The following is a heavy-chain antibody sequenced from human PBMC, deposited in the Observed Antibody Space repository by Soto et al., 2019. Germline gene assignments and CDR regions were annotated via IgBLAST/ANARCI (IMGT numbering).Heavy chain of an antibody. D-gene: IGHD2-15*01. CDR3: ARTLRGYCSGGSCDGSWFDP. J-gene: IGHJ5*02. CDR1: GGSISRYY. V-gene: IGHV4-59*01. Sequence: SETLSLTCTVSGGSISRYYWSWSLQPPGKGLEWIGYIYYSGSTNYNPSLKSRVTISVDTSKNQFSLKLSSVTAADTAVYYCARTLRGYCSGGSCDGSWFDPWGQGTLVTAPQ. CDR2: IYYSGST.